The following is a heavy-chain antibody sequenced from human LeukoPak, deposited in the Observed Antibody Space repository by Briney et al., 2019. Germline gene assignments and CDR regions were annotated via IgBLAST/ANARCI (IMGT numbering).Heavy chain of an antibody. CDR3: ARDLSSSSFDY. D-gene: IGHD6-6*01. Sequence: SESLSLTCTVPGGSIRSGSYYWGWIRQPAGKGLEWIVRIYTSGSTNYNPSRKSRFTISVDTSKNQSSLKLSSVTAADTAVYYCARDLSSSSFDYWGQGTLVTVSS. J-gene: IGHJ4*02. CDR1: GGSIRSGSYY. CDR2: IYTSGST. V-gene: IGHV4-61*02.